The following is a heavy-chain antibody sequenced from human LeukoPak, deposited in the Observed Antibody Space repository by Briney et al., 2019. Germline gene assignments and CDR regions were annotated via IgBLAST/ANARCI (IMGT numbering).Heavy chain of an antibody. D-gene: IGHD3-16*01. J-gene: IGHJ4*02. CDR2: ISSSSSTI. CDR1: GFTFSSYS. CDR3: ARGLALRLGYFDY. V-gene: IGHV3-48*01. Sequence: GGSLRLSCAASGFTFSSYSMNWVRQAPGKGLEWVSYISSSSSTIYYADSVKGRFTISRDNAKNSLYLQMNSLRAEDTAVYYCARGLALRLGYFDYWGQGTLVTVSS.